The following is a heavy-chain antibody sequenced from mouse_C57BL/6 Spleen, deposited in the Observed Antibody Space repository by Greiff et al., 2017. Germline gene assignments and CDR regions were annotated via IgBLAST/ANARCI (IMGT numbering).Heavy chain of an antibody. CDR1: GFTFSDYY. CDR2: INYDGSST. Sequence: EVKLVESEGGLVQPGSSMKLSCTASGFTFSDYYMAWVRQVPEKGLEWVANINYDGSSTYYLDSLKSRFIISRDNAKNILYLQMSSLKSEDTATYYCARSLRAYFDYWGQGTTLTVSS. J-gene: IGHJ2*01. CDR3: ARSLRAYFDY. D-gene: IGHD1-1*01. V-gene: IGHV5-16*01.